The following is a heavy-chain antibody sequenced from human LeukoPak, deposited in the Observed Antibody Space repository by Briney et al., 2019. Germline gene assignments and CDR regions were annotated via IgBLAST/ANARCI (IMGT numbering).Heavy chain of an antibody. CDR2: IYHSGST. J-gene: IGHJ4*02. D-gene: IGHD3-22*01. V-gene: IGHV4-4*02. CDR1: GGSISSSNW. Sequence: SGTLSLTCAVSGGSISSSNWWSWVRQPPGKGLEWIGEIYHSGSTNYNPSLKSRVTISVDKSKNQFSLMLSSVTAADTAVYYCARGYDSSAYYPFNYWGQGTLVTVSS. CDR3: ARGYDSSAYYPFNY.